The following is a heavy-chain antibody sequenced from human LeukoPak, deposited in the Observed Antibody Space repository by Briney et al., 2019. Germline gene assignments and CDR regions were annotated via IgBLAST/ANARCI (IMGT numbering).Heavy chain of an antibody. CDR3: ARDQDFGDHAAVY. CDR1: GDALKTYD. D-gene: IGHD1-14*01. Sequence: ASLIVSCKASGDALKTYDVSWVRQAPGQGLEWMGWIRESNGDTHYAQNLQDRVTLTTDTSTRTAYMELRSMTSDDTAVYYCARDQDFGDHAAVYWGQGTLVIVSS. CDR2: IRESNGDT. J-gene: IGHJ4*02. V-gene: IGHV1-18*01.